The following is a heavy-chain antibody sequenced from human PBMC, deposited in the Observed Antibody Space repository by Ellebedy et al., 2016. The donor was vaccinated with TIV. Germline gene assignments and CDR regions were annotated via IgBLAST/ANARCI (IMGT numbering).Heavy chain of an antibody. V-gene: IGHV3-74*01. CDR3: TRANIVVVPAAIGV. Sequence: PGGSLRLSCEASGFTLSSYWMHWVRQVPGKGLVWVSRINSDGSSTSYADSVKGRFTISRDNAKNTLYLQMNSLRAEDTAVYYCTRANIVVVPAAIGVWGQGILVTVSS. D-gene: IGHD2-2*01. J-gene: IGHJ4*02. CDR2: INSDGSST. CDR1: GFTLSSYW.